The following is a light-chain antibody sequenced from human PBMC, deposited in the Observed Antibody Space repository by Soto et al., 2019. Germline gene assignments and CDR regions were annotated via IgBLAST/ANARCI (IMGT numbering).Light chain of an antibody. CDR2: EVS. CDR1: SSDVGGYNY. V-gene: IGLV2-14*01. Sequence: QSALTQPASVSGSPGQSITISCTGTSSDVGGYNYVSWYQQHPGKAPKLLIYEVSNRPSGVSSRFSGYKSGNTASLTISGLKTEDEADYYCTSYRSSSVVFGGGTKLTVL. J-gene: IGLJ2*01. CDR3: TSYRSSSVV.